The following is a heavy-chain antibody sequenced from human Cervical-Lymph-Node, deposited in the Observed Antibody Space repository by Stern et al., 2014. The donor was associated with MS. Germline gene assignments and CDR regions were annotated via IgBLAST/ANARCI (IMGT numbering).Heavy chain of an antibody. CDR1: GYTFTKYF. Sequence: QVQLVESGAEVKKPGASVEGSCKASGYTFTKYFMHWVRKAPGHGLEWMGTLNPSGGSTSYAQNFQGRVTMTRDTSTSTVYMELSSLRSEDTAVYYCARAPICGGDCYWVEGFDYWGQGTLVTVSS. J-gene: IGHJ4*02. V-gene: IGHV1-46*01. CDR3: ARAPICGGDCYWVEGFDY. CDR2: LNPSGGST. D-gene: IGHD2-21*02.